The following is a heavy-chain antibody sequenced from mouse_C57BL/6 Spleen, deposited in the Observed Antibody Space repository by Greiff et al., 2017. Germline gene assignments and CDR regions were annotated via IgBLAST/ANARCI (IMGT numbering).Heavy chain of an antibody. J-gene: IGHJ4*01. CDR3: ASTGTAMGY. V-gene: IGHV2-2*01. D-gene: IGHD4-1*02. CDR1: GFSLTSYG. CDR2: IWSGGST. Sequence: VQLVESGPGLVQPSQSLSITCTVSGFSLTSYGVHWVRQSPGKGLEWLGVIWSGGSTDYNAAFISRLSISKDNSKSQFYFKMNSLQADDTAIYYCASTGTAMGYWGQGTSVTVSS.